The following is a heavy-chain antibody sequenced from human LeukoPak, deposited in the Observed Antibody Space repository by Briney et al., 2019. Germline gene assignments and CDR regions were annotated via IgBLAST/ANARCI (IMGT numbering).Heavy chain of an antibody. CDR2: IIPIFGTA. J-gene: IGHJ6*02. CDR3: AGGDTAPGYYYYYYGMDV. CDR1: GGTFSSYA. Sequence: SVNVSRKASGGTFSSYAISWVRQAPGHGLEWMGGIIPIFGTANNAQKFQGRVTITADESTSTAYMELSSLRSEDTAVYYCAGGDTAPGYYYYYYGMDVWGQGTTVTVSS. V-gene: IGHV1-69*13. D-gene: IGHD5-18*01.